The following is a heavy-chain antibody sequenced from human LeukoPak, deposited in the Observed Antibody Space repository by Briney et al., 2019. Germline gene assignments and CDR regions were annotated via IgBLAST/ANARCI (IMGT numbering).Heavy chain of an antibody. J-gene: IGHJ4*02. V-gene: IGHV3-30*18. CDR3: AKEPRRGGSVY. D-gene: IGHD3-16*01. CDR1: GFTFSSYG. Sequence: GGSLRLSCAASGFTFSSYGMHWVRQAPGKGLEWVAVISYDGSNKYYADSVKGRFTISRDNSKNTLYLQMNSLRAEDTAVYYCAKEPRRGGSVYWGQGNLVTVSS. CDR2: ISYDGSNK.